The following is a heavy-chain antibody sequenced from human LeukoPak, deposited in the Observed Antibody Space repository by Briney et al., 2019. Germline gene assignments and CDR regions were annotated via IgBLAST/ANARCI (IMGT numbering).Heavy chain of an antibody. D-gene: IGHD5-18*01. CDR3: ARQFVGYSFFDY. CDR1: GGSISSSSYY. J-gene: IGHJ4*02. CDR2: IYYSGST. V-gene: IGHV4-39*01. Sequence: SETLSLTCAVYGGSISSSSYYWGWIRQPPGKGLEWIGSIYYSGSTYYNPSLKSRVTISVDTSKNQFSLKLSSVTAADTAVYYCARQFVGYSFFDYWGQGTLVTVSS.